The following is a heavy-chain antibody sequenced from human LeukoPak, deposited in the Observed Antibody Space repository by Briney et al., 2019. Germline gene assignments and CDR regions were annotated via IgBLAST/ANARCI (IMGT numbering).Heavy chain of an antibody. V-gene: IGHV4-31*03. Sequence: SQTLSLTCTVSGGSISSGGYYWSWIRQHPGKGLEWIGYIYYSGSTYYNPSLKSRVTISVDTSKNQFSLKLSSVTAADTAVYYCARDKGVPAAPYWYFDLWGRGTPVTVSS. CDR3: ARDKGVPAAPYWYFDL. CDR2: IYYSGST. J-gene: IGHJ2*01. CDR1: GGSISSGGYY. D-gene: IGHD2-2*01.